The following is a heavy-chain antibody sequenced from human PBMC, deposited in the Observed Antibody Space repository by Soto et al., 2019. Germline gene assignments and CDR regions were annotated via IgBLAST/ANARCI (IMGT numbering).Heavy chain of an antibody. CDR1: GFTFSTYS. CDR3: ARDHSGSVNYYFDY. V-gene: IGHV3-21*01. J-gene: IGHJ4*02. D-gene: IGHD3-10*01. CDR2: ISSSSSYM. Sequence: EVQLVESGGGLVKPGGSLRLSCAASGFTFSTYSMNWVRQAPVKGLEWVSFISSSSSYMNYADSVKGRFTISRDNAKNSLYLHMNSLSVEDTAVYYCARDHSGSVNYYFDYWGQGALVTVSS.